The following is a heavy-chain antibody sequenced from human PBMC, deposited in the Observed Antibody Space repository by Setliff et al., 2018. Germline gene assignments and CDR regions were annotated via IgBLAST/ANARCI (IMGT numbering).Heavy chain of an antibody. V-gene: IGHV1-18*01. D-gene: IGHD2-2*01. CDR3: SRLVRYCTRTSCQRASGEDY. J-gene: IGHJ4*02. Sequence: WASVKVSCKASGYTFTNYAINWVRQAPGQGLEWVGWISAYSGNTYYAQKFQGRVTMTTDTSTATAYLELRSLRSDDTAVYYCSRLVRYCTRTSCQRASGEDYWGQGTLVTVSS. CDR2: ISAYSGNT. CDR1: GYTFTNYA.